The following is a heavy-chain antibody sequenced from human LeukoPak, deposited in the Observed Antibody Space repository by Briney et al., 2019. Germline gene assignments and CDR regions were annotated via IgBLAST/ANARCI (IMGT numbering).Heavy chain of an antibody. CDR2: IYYSGST. CDR1: GGSLSSYY. V-gene: IGHV4-59*01. CDR3: ARVPQATYYDFWSGPVDAFDM. D-gene: IGHD3-3*01. J-gene: IGHJ3*02. Sequence: PSETLSLTCTVSGGSLSSYYWSWIPQPPGKGLEWIGYIYYSGSTNYNPSLKSRVTISEDTSKNQFSLKLSSVTAADTAVYYCARVPQATYYDFWSGPVDAFDMWGQGTMVTVSS.